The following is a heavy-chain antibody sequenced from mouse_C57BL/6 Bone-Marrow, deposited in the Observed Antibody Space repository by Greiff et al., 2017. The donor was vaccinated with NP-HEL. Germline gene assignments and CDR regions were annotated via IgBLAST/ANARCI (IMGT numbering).Heavy chain of an antibody. CDR1: GFSFNTYA. V-gene: IGHV10-1*01. CDR3: VRFHYYGSSYGAWFAY. J-gene: IGHJ3*01. D-gene: IGHD1-1*01. Sequence: EVKLVESGGGLVQPKGSLKLSCAASGFSFNTYAMNWVRQAPGKGLEWVARIRSKSNNYATYYADSVKDRFTISRDDSESMLYLQMNNLKTEDTAMYYCVRFHYYGSSYGAWFAYWGQGTLVTVSA. CDR2: IRSKSNNYAT.